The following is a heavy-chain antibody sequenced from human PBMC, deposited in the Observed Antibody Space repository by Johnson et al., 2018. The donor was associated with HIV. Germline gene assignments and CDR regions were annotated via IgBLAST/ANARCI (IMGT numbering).Heavy chain of an antibody. D-gene: IGHD3-22*01. CDR2: ISYDGSNK. CDR1: GFTFTSFA. Sequence: QVQLVESGGGVVQPGTSLRLSCAASGFTFTSFAMHWVRQAPGKGLEWVGFISYDGSNKYFTDSVRGRFTISRDNSRNTLFLQMNSLGAEDTGVYYCVRRFYDSSAFAIWGQGTLVTVSS. J-gene: IGHJ3*02. CDR3: VRRFYDSSAFAI. V-gene: IGHV3-30-3*01.